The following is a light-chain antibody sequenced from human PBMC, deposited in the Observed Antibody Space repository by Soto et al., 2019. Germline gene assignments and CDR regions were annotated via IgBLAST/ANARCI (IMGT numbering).Light chain of an antibody. CDR2: SDN. CDR1: SSNIGGNT. Sequence: QSALPQPPSTSGTPGQRVTISCSGSSSNIGGNTVNWYQQLPGTAPKLLIYSDNLRPSGVPVRFSGSKSGTSASLAISGLQSEDEADYYCAAWDDSLHGPVFGGGTQLTVL. CDR3: AAWDDSLHGPV. J-gene: IGLJ3*02. V-gene: IGLV1-44*01.